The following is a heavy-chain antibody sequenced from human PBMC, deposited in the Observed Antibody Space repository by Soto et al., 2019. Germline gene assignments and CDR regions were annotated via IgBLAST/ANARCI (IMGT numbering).Heavy chain of an antibody. CDR3: AKDPPTTGTTFDY. V-gene: IGHV3-23*01. CDR2: ISKGGGST. J-gene: IGHJ4*02. CDR1: GFTFSNFA. D-gene: IGHD1-1*01. Sequence: PGGSLRLSCAASGFTFSNFAMSWVRQAPGKGLEWVSTISKGGGSTYYADSVKGRFTISRDNSKNTLFLQINSLRAEDTAIYYCAKDPPTTGTTFDYWGQGTLVTVSS.